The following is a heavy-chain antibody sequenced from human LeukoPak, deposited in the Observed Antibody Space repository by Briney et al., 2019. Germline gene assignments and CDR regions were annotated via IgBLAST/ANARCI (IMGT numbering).Heavy chain of an antibody. CDR1: GYSISSGYY. D-gene: IGHD3-3*01. J-gene: IGHJ6*03. Sequence: SETLSLTCTVSGYSISSGYYWGWIRQPPGKGLEWIGSIYHSGSTYYNPSLKSRVTISVDTSKNQFSLKLSSVTAADTAVYYCARVLWRFLEWTENYYYYMDVWGKGTTVTVSS. CDR2: IYHSGST. CDR3: ARVLWRFLEWTENYYYYMDV. V-gene: IGHV4-38-2*02.